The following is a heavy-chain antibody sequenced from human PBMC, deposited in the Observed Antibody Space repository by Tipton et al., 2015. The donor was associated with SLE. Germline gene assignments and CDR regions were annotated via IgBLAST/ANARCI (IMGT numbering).Heavy chain of an antibody. CDR2: IYYSGST. V-gene: IGHV4-38-2*02. J-gene: IGHJ4*02. Sequence: TLSLTCAVSGYSISSGYYWGWIRQPPGKGLEWIGSIYYSGSTYYNPSLKSRVTISVDTSKNQFSLKLSSVTAADTAVYYCARDGTLLWFGALDYWGQGTLVTVSS. CDR3: ARDGTLLWFGALDY. D-gene: IGHD3-10*01. CDR1: GYSISSGYY.